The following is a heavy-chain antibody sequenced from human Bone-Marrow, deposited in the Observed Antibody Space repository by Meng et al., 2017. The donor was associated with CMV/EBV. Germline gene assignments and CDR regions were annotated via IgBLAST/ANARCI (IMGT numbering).Heavy chain of an antibody. D-gene: IGHD3-22*01. V-gene: IGHV3-23*01. Sequence: FTVASYTVTCVREAPGQRVQWVSTLLAGVGSAFYEDSVKGRFTIYRDNFKNTLYLQLNSLRAEDTAIYYCAKSPDNTGSLRPFSYCDLWGRGTLVTVSS. J-gene: IGHJ2*01. CDR1: FTVASYT. CDR3: AKSPDNTGSLRPFSYCDL. CDR2: LLAGVGSA.